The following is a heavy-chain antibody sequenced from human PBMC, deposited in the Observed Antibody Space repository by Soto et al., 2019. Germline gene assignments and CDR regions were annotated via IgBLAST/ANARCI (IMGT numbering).Heavy chain of an antibody. D-gene: IGHD3-3*01. CDR1: GYTFTNYA. CDR3: ARDPYYDFWSGSNWFDP. V-gene: IGHV1-3*01. CDR2: INAGNGDT. J-gene: IGHJ5*02. Sequence: ASGEGLCKASGYTFTNYAMHWVRQAPGQRLEWMGWINAGNGDTKYSQNFQGRVTITRDTSASTAYMELSSLRSEDTAVYYCARDPYYDFWSGSNWFDPWGQGTLVTVSS.